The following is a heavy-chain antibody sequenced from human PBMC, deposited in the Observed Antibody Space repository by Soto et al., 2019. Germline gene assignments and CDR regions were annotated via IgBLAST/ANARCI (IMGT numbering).Heavy chain of an antibody. CDR2: IDHSGST. CDR1: GGPFSGFF. D-gene: IGHD6-6*01. J-gene: IGHJ6*02. Sequence: QVQLQQWGAGLVKPSETLSLTCAVYGGPFSGFFWNWVRQAPGKGLEWIGDIDHSGSTNYNPSLKSRLIVSIDSSKNQFSLRLSSVTAADTAVYYCASRSVYYSGMDVWGRGTPVTVSS. V-gene: IGHV4-34*01. CDR3: ASRSVYYSGMDV.